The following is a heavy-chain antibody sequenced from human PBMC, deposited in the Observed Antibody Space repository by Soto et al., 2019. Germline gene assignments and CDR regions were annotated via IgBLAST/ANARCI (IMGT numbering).Heavy chain of an antibody. Sequence: QVTLKESGPLLVKPPETLTLTCTVSGFSRSNARMGVSWIRPPTGKALEWLAHIFSNDEKSYRTSLTSRLTNSKDTSKSNVVLTMTNMDPVAKATYYAARMIMVRGVVGDYYYYMYVCAKGTTVTVSS. V-gene: IGHV2-26*01. CDR2: IFSNDEK. CDR3: ARMIMVRGVVGDYYYYMYV. J-gene: IGHJ6*03. D-gene: IGHD3-10*01. CDR1: GFSRSNARMG.